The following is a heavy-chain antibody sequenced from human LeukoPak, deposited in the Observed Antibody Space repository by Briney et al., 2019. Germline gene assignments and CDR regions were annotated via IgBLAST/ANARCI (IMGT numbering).Heavy chain of an antibody. D-gene: IGHD1-14*01. J-gene: IGHJ3*02. CDR1: GFNFNGYN. CDR2: ISISGDIR. Sequence: PGGSLRLSCMGSGFNFNGYNMNWVRQAARKGLEWIAYISISGDIRYYTDSVRGRFTISRDNAKNSLYLQMSSLRVDDTAVYYCGRLPTLQNQAKHTSWDSFDIWGRGTMITVSA. CDR3: GRLPTLQNQAKHTSWDSFDI. V-gene: IGHV3-48*01.